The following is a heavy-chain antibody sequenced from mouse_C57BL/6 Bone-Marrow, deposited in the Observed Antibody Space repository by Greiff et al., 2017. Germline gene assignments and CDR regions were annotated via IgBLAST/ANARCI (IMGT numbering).Heavy chain of an antibody. CDR1: GYSFTDYN. Sequence: EVQLQQSGPELVKPGASVKISCKASGYSFTDYNMNWVKQSNGKSLEWIGVINPNYGTTSYNQKFKGKATLTVDQSSSTAYMQLNSLTSEDSAVFYGSRVYDYDYAMDYWGQGTSVTVSS. CDR3: SRVYDYDYAMDY. D-gene: IGHD2-4*01. J-gene: IGHJ4*01. V-gene: IGHV1-39*01. CDR2: INPNYGTT.